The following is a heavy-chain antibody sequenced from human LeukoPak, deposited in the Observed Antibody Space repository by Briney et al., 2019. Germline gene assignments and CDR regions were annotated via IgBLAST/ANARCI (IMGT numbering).Heavy chain of an antibody. CDR2: IYPGNSDT. CDR1: GYRFNSYW. CDR3: ARHGGSGTYLDGFDP. J-gene: IGHJ5*02. D-gene: IGHD3-10*01. Sequence: GESLKISCKGSGYRFNSYWIAWVRQMSGKGLEWMGIIYPGNSDTRYSPSFQGQVTISADKSISTAYLQWSSLKASDTAMYYCARHGGSGTYLDGFDPWGQGTLVTVSS. V-gene: IGHV5-51*01.